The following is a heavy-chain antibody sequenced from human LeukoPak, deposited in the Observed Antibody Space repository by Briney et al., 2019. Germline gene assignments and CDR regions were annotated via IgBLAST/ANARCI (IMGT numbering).Heavy chain of an antibody. CDR1: GYTFTSYG. CDR3: ARTANFYDFWSGYQLGYYYYYMDV. Sequence: GASVKVSCKASGYTFTSYGISWVRQAPGQGLEWMGWISAYNGNTNYAQKLQGRVTMTTDTSTGTAYMELRSLRSDDTAVYYCARTANFYDFWSGYQLGYYYYYMDVWGKGTTVTVSS. V-gene: IGHV1-18*01. J-gene: IGHJ6*03. CDR2: ISAYNGNT. D-gene: IGHD3-3*01.